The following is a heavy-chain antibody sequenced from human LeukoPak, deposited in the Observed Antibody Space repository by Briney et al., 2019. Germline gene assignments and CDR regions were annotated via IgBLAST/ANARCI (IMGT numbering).Heavy chain of an antibody. CDR1: GYTFTGYY. Sequence: GASVKVSCKASGYTFTGYYMHWVRQAPGQGLEWMGWINPNSGGTNYAQKFQGRVTMTRDTSISTAYMELSRLRSDDTAVYYCASPTYAGYCSSTSCWEALLDYWGQGTLVTVSS. CDR2: INPNSGGT. J-gene: IGHJ4*02. D-gene: IGHD2-2*01. V-gene: IGHV1-2*02. CDR3: ASPTYAGYCSSTSCWEALLDY.